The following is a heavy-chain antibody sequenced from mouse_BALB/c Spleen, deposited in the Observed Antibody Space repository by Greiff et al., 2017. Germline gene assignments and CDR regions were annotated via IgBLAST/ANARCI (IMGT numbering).Heavy chain of an antibody. CDR2: ISSGGST. CDR1: GFTFSSYA. V-gene: IGHV5-6-5*01. Sequence: EVKLMESGGGLVKPGGSLKLSCAASGFTFSSYAMSWVRQTPEKRLEWVASISSGGSTYYPDSVKGRFTISRDNDRNILYLQMSSLRSEDTAMYYCARDPPWFAYWGQGTLVTVSA. CDR3: ARDPPWFAY. J-gene: IGHJ3*01.